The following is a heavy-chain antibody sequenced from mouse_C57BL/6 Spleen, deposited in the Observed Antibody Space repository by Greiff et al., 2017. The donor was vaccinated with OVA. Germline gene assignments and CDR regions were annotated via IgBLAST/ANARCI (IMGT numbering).Heavy chain of an antibody. CDR2: IDPSDSYT. V-gene: IGHV1-50*01. Sequence: QVHVKQPGAELVKPGASVKLSCKASGYTFTSYWMQWVKQRPGQGLEWIGEIDPSDSYTNYNQKFKGKATLTVDTSSSTAYMQLSSLTSEDSAVYYCARHTTVVYWYFDVWGTGTTVTVSS. D-gene: IGHD1-1*01. CDR3: ARHTTVVYWYFDV. J-gene: IGHJ1*03. CDR1: GYTFTSYW.